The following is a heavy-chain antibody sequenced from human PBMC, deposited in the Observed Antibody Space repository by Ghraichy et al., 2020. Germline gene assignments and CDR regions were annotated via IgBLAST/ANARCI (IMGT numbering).Heavy chain of an antibody. Sequence: ASVKVSCKASGYTFTGYYFHWVRQAPGQGLEWMGRVNPNSGGTNFAQKFQGRVTMTRDTSISTAYMELSSLRSDDTAVYYCTRGGAFGAVAAIVLFDYWGQGTLVTVSS. V-gene: IGHV1-2*06. CDR3: TRGGAFGAVAAIVLFDY. J-gene: IGHJ4*02. CDR2: VNPNSGGT. CDR1: GYTFTGYY. D-gene: IGHD5-12*01.